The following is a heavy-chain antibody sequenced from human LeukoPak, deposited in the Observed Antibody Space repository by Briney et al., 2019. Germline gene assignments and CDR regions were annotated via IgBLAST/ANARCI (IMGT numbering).Heavy chain of an antibody. Sequence: SETLSLIRTVSGGSISSYYWSWIRQPPGKGLEWIGYIYYGGSTNYNPSLKSRVTISVDTSKNQFSLKLSSVTAADTAVYYCAREGDSLFDYWGQGTLVTVSS. D-gene: IGHD1-26*01. CDR2: IYYGGST. CDR1: GGSISSYY. V-gene: IGHV4-59*01. CDR3: AREGDSLFDY. J-gene: IGHJ4*02.